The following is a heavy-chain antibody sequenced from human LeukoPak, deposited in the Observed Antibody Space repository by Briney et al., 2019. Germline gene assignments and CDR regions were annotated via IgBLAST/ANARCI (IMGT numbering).Heavy chain of an antibody. CDR3: ARFYDSSGYYYVGWYFDL. D-gene: IGHD3-22*01. CDR1: GGSLSSYY. CDR2: IYYSGST. V-gene: IGHV4-59*01. J-gene: IGHJ2*01. Sequence: SETLSLTCTVSGGSLSSYYWSWIRQPPGKGLEWIGYIYYSGSTNYNPSLKSRVTISVDTSKNQFSLKLSSVTAADTAVYYCARFYDSSGYYYVGWYFDLWGRGTLVTVSS.